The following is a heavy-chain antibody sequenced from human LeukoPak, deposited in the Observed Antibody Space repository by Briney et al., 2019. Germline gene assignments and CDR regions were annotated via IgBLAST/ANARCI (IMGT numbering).Heavy chain of an antibody. V-gene: IGHV1-46*01. CDR2: INPSGGST. CDR3: ARTIMTTVTTFDVWYFDY. D-gene: IGHD4-17*01. J-gene: IGHJ4*02. CDR1: GYTFTSYY. Sequence: GASVKVSCKASGYTFTSYYMHWVRQAPGQGLEWMGIINPSGGSTNYAQKLQGRVTMTTDTSTSTAYMELRSLRSDDTAVYYCARTIMTTVTTFDVWYFDYWGQGTLVTVSS.